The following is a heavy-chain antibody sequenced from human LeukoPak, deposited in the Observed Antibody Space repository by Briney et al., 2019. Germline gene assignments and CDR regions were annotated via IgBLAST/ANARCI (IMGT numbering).Heavy chain of an antibody. V-gene: IGHV3-30*04. CDR3: TRDSAGTNNHCFDY. J-gene: IGHJ4*02. CDR1: GFTFSSYA. CDR2: ISYDGSNK. D-gene: IGHD6-13*01. Sequence: GRSLRLSCAASGFTFSSYAMHWVRQAPGKGLEWVAVISYDGSNKYYADSVKGRFTISRDNSKNTLYLQMNSLRPEDTSVYYCTRDSAGTNNHCFDYWGQGTLVTVSS.